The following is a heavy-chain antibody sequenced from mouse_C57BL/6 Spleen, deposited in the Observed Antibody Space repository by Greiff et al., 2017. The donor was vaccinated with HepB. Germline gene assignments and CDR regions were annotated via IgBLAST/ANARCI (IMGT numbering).Heavy chain of an antibody. J-gene: IGHJ4*01. V-gene: IGHV1-82*01. CDR3: ARKTGTRGYAMDY. Sequence: VQLQQSGPELVKPGASVKISCKASGYAFSSSWMNWVKQRPGKGLEWIGRIYPGDGDTNYNGKFKGKATLTADKSSSTAYMQLSSLTSEDSAVYFCARKTGTRGYAMDYWGQGTSVTVSS. CDR1: GYAFSSSW. CDR2: IYPGDGDT. D-gene: IGHD4-1*01.